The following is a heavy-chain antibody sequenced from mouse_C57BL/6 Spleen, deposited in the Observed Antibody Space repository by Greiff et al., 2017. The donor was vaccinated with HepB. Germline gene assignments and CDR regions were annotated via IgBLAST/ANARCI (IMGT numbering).Heavy chain of an antibody. D-gene: IGHD2-4*01. CDR2: IDPSDSET. CDR1: GYTFTSYW. Sequence: VQLQQPGAELVRPGSSVKLSCKASGYTFTSYWMHWVKQRPIQGLEWIGNIDPSDSETHYNQKFKDKATLTVDKSSSTAYMQLSSLTSEDSAVYYCARDYEGGGYAMDYWGQGTSVTVSS. J-gene: IGHJ4*01. CDR3: ARDYEGGGYAMDY. V-gene: IGHV1-52*01.